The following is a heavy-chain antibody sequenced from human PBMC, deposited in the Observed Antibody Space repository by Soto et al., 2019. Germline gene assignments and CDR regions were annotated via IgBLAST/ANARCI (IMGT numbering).Heavy chain of an antibody. J-gene: IGHJ4*02. CDR1: GFTFSSYS. CDR3: VRDWVW. V-gene: IGHV3-48*01. CDR2: TSSSIGTI. D-gene: IGHD3-16*01. Sequence: EVQLVESGGGLVQPGGSLRLSCAASGFTFSSYSMNWVRQAPGKGLEWVSYTSSSIGTIYYADSVKGRFTISRDKAKNSLYLQMISLRAEATSLYYCVRDWVWWGQGTLVTVS.